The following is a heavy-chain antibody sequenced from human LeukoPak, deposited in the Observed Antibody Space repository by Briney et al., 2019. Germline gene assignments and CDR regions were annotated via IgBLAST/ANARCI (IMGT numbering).Heavy chain of an antibody. CDR1: VGSISSSSYY. V-gene: IGHV4-39*01. CDR3: ARQGGSYYS. CDR2: IYYSGST. D-gene: IGHD1-26*01. J-gene: IGHJ4*02. Sequence: SETLSLTCTVSVGSISSSSYYCGWIRQPPGKGQGWIGSIYYSGSTYYNPSRKSRDTIFVDTSKNQFSLKLSSVTAADTAVYYCARQGGSYYSWGQGTLVTVSS.